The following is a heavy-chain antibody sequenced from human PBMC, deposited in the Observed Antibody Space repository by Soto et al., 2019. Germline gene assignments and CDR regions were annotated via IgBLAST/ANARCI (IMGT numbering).Heavy chain of an antibody. J-gene: IGHJ4*02. Sequence: PGGSLRLSCAASGFTFSSYSMNWVRQAPGKGLEWVSYISSSSSTIYYADSVKGRFTISRDNAKNSLYLQMNSLRAEDTAVYYCAKDPYDILTGYYYGPGYWGQGTLVTVSS. CDR1: GFTFSSYS. D-gene: IGHD3-9*01. V-gene: IGHV3-48*01. CDR3: AKDPYDILTGYYYGPGY. CDR2: ISSSSSTI.